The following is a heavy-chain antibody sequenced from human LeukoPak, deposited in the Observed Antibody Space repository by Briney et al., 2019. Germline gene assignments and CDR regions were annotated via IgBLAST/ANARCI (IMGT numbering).Heavy chain of an antibody. CDR3: ARRRIVVVPAANNWFDP. V-gene: IGHV4-34*01. Sequence: SETLSLTCSVSGDSIKRYYWSWIRQPPGKGLEWIGEINHSGSTNYNPSLKSRVTISVDTSKNQFSLKLSSVTAADTAVYYCARRRIVVVPAANNWFDPWGQGTLVTVSS. J-gene: IGHJ5*02. CDR2: INHSGST. D-gene: IGHD2-2*01. CDR1: GDSIKRYY.